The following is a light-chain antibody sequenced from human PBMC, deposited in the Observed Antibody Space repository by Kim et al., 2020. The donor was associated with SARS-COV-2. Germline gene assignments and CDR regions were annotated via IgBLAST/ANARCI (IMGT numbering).Light chain of an antibody. J-gene: IGKJ1*01. CDR2: KAS. Sequence: ASVGDRLTITCRSSQRISSSLAWYKQKPGKAPKLLIYKASTLESGCPSRFSGSGSGTQFTLTISSRQPDDFATYYCQQYKSYSWTFGQGTKVEIK. CDR3: QQYKSYSWT. V-gene: IGKV1-5*03. CDR1: QRISSS.